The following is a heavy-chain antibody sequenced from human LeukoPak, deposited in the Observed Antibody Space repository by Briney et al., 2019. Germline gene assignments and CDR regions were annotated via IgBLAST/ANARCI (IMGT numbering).Heavy chain of an antibody. Sequence: ASVTVSCKVSGYTLTELSMHWVRQAPGKGLEWMGGSDPEDGETIYAQKFQGRVTMTEDTSTDTAYMELSSLRSEDTAVYCCATLVSRQLLSGLANWFDPWGQGTLVTVSS. CDR3: ATLVSRQLLSGLANWFDP. CDR2: SDPEDGET. V-gene: IGHV1-24*01. CDR1: GYTLTELS. D-gene: IGHD2-2*01. J-gene: IGHJ5*02.